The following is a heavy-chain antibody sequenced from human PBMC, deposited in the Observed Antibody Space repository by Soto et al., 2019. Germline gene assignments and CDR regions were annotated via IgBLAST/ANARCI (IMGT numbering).Heavy chain of an antibody. CDR2: IYPGDSDS. D-gene: IGHD4-17*01. CDR3: ARAVNYYFDY. Sequence: PGESLKISCQGSGYNFPIYWIAWVRQMPGKGLEWMGIIYPGDSDSRYSPSFQGQVTISADKSISTAYLQWSSLKASDTAMYYCARAVNYYFDYCGQGTLVTVPQ. CDR1: GYNFPIYW. V-gene: IGHV5-51*01. J-gene: IGHJ4*02.